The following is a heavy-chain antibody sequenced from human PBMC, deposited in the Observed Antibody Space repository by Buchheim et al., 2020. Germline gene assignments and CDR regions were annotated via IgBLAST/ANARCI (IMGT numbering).Heavy chain of an antibody. CDR2: IKPDGSEM. CDR3: AKEHCSGGSCYVGLDY. V-gene: IGHV3-7*04. CDR1: GFTFSSYW. Sequence: EVLLVESGGGLVQPGGSLRLSCATSGFTFSSYWMTWVRRAPGRGLEWVVNIKPDGSEMYYVDSVKGRFIISRDNPENSLYLQMNSLRAEDTAVYYCAKEHCSGGSCYVGLDYWGQGTL. D-gene: IGHD2-15*01. J-gene: IGHJ4*02.